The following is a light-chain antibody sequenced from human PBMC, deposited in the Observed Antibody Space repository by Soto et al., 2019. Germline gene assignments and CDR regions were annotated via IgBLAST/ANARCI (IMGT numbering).Light chain of an antibody. J-gene: IGKJ4*02. CDR2: GAS. CDR1: QGGRRK. V-gene: IGKV3-15*01. Sequence: DIVMTQSPATLAVAPGERVTFSCRASQGGRRKLAWYQHKPGQAPRLLISGASTGTTGIPARFSGSGSGTEFSVTISSLQYEDGAIYYCQPYHTWPIPFGGGTKVEIK. CDR3: QPYHTWPIP.